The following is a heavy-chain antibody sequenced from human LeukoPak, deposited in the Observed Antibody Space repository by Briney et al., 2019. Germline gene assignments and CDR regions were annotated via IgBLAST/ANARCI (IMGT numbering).Heavy chain of an antibody. Sequence: GGSLRLSCSASEFTSNYGVHWVRQAPGKGLEWVAVISYDGSNKYYADSVKGRFTISRDNSKNTLYLQMNSLRAEDTAVYYCARVYEQWLSTNYGMDVWGQGTTVTVSS. CDR3: ARVYEQWLSTNYGMDV. CDR2: ISYDGSNK. J-gene: IGHJ6*02. V-gene: IGHV3-30-3*01. D-gene: IGHD6-19*01. CDR1: EFTSNYG.